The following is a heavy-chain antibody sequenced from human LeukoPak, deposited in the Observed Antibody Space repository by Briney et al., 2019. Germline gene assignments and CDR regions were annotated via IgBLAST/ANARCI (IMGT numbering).Heavy chain of an antibody. V-gene: IGHV3-23*01. J-gene: IGHJ4*02. D-gene: IGHD1-1*01. Sequence: GGSLRLSCAASGFTLSNYAMGWVRQAPGKGLEWVSGICASGRCTFYAAPVRGRFTVSRDNFKNSLYLQMNNLRAEDTAVYYCAKYINVPGTQLLGDYWGQGALVTVSS. CDR3: AKYINVPGTQLLGDY. CDR2: ICASGRCT. CDR1: GFTLSNYA.